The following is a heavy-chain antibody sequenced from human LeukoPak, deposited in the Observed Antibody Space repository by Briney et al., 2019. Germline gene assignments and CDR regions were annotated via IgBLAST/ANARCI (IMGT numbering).Heavy chain of an antibody. Sequence: ASVKVSCKASGYTFTGYYMHWLRLAPGQGLEWLGWINPNSGGTNYAQKFQGRVTMTRDTSISTACMEVSSLRSDDTAVYYCGRDLEQWRGRMDVWGQGTLVTVSS. CDR1: GYTFTGYY. CDR3: GRDLEQWRGRMDV. CDR2: INPNSGGT. D-gene: IGHD6-19*01. J-gene: IGHJ4*02. V-gene: IGHV1-2*02.